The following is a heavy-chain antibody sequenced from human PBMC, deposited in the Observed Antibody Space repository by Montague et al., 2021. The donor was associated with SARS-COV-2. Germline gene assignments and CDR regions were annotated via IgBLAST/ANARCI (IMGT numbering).Heavy chain of an antibody. V-gene: IGHV5-10-1*01. D-gene: IGHD5-12*01. J-gene: IGHJ4*02. CDR2: IDPSDSYT. CDR1: GYIFISHW. CDR3: ARRGRPYSGYTTGYFDY. Sequence: QSGAEVKTPGESLRISCKVSGYIFISHWITWVRQMPGKDLEWMGRIDPSDSYTNYSPSFHGHVSISVDKSISTAYLQWSSLKASDTAMYYRARRGRPYSGYTTGYFDYWGQGTLVTVSS.